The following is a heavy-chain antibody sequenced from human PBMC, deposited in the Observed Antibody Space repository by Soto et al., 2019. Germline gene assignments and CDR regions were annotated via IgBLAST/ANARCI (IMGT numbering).Heavy chain of an antibody. D-gene: IGHD3-3*01. Sequence: ESGGGLVKPGGSLRLSCAASGFTFSDYYMSWIRQAPGKGLEWVSYISSSGSTIYYADSVKGRFTISRDNAKNSLYLQMNSLRAEDTAVYYCARARRYQYYDFWSGHFDYWGQGTLVTVSS. CDR3: ARARRYQYYDFWSGHFDY. CDR1: GFTFSDYY. V-gene: IGHV3-11*01. CDR2: ISSSGSTI. J-gene: IGHJ4*02.